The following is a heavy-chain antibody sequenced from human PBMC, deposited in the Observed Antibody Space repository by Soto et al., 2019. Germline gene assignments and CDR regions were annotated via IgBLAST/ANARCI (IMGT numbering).Heavy chain of an antibody. CDR2: IKRKTDGGTS. D-gene: IGHD2-15*01. CDR1: GFTFSNAW. CDR3: TTPQRVVVAA. J-gene: IGHJ6*02. Sequence: PGGFLRLSCAASGFTFSNAWVSWVRQAPGEGLEWVGRIKRKTDGGTSDYGAPVKGRVTISRADSKNTLYLQMNSLKTEDTAGYYCTTPQRVVVAAWGQGTTVTVSS. V-gene: IGHV3-15*01.